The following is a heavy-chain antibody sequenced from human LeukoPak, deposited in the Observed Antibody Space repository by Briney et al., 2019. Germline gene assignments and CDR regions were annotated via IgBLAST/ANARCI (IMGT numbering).Heavy chain of an antibody. CDR1: GGSISDYF. Sequence: SETLSLTCTVSGGSISDYFWSWIRQPPGKGLEWVGYVFYNGSTNYNPSLKSRVTISMDTSSIRFYLRLRSVTAADTATYYCGAAPYYYYMDVWGKGTTVTVSS. CDR3: GAAPYYYYMDV. D-gene: IGHD6-6*01. J-gene: IGHJ6*03. V-gene: IGHV4-59*03. CDR2: VFYNGST.